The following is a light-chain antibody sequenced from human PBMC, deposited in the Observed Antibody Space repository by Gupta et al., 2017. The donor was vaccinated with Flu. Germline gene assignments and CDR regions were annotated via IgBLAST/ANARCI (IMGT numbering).Light chain of an antibody. Sequence: ITISCTGTSSDIGTYNLVSWYQQHPGKAPKLLIYEGSERPSGVSSRFSGSKSGNTASLTISGLQAEDEAAYYCCSYTGRSPVVFGAGTTVTVL. V-gene: IGLV2-23*01. CDR1: SSDIGTYNL. CDR2: EGS. J-gene: IGLJ2*01. CDR3: CSYTGRSPVV.